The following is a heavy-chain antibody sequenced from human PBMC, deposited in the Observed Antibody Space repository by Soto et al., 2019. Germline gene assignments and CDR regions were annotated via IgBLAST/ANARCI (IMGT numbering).Heavy chain of an antibody. D-gene: IGHD1-20*01. CDR3: AKNERITGTKFLGGWYYYYGMDV. Sequence: ASVKVSCKASGGTFSSYAISWVRQAPGQGLEWMGGIIPIFGTANYAQKFQGRVTITADESTSTAYMELSSLRSEDTAVYYCAKNERITGTKFLGGWYYYYGMDVWGQGTTVTVSS. V-gene: IGHV1-69*01. CDR2: IIPIFGTA. J-gene: IGHJ6*02. CDR1: GGTFSSYA.